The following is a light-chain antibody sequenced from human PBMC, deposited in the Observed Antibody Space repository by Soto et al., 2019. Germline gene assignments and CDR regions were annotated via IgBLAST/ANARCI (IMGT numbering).Light chain of an antibody. J-gene: IGLJ1*01. Sequence: QSALTQPASVSGSPGQSITISCTGTSSDVGSYNLVSWYQQHPGKAPKLMIYEGSKRPSGVSDRFSGSKSGNTASLTISGLQAEDEADYYCCSYAGATTHYVFGIGTKVTVL. CDR2: EGS. V-gene: IGLV2-23*01. CDR1: SSDVGSYNL. CDR3: CSYAGATTHYV.